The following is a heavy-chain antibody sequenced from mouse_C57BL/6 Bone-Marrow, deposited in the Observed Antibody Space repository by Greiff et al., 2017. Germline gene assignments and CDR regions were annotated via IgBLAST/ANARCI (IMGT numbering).Heavy chain of an antibody. CDR1: GYTFTNYW. CDR3: ARSYYYHHYTMDY. Sequence: VQLQQPGPELVKPGASVKLSCKASGYTFTNYWMNWVKQRPGQGLEWIGMMHPNGGSPDYNEKFKSEATLSVDKSSRTAYMELNSLTSEDSAVYYCARSYYYHHYTMDYWGQGTSVTVSS. J-gene: IGHJ4*01. V-gene: IGHV1-64*01. CDR2: MHPNGGSP. D-gene: IGHD2-4*01.